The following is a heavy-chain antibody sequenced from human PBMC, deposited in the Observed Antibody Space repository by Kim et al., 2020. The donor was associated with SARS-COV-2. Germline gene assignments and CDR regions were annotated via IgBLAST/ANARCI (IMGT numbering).Heavy chain of an antibody. J-gene: IGHJ4*02. D-gene: IGHD1-26*01. Sequence: GSLRLSCAASGFTFSSSTMCWVRQVPEKGLEWVSSINAGGGNTYYTDSVKGRFTISRDNSKNTLYLQMNSLRAEDTALYYCVKGPSALLDSWGQGTLVT. V-gene: IGHV3-23*01. CDR2: INAGGGNT. CDR1: GFTFSSST. CDR3: VKGPSALLDS.